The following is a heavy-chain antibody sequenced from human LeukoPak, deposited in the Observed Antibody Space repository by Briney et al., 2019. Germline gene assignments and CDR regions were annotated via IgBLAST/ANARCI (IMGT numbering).Heavy chain of an antibody. J-gene: IGHJ5*02. CDR1: GYTVTSYY. D-gene: IGHD1-26*01. V-gene: IGHV1-18*04. Sequence: ASVKVSCKASGYTVTSYYMHWVRQAPGQGLEWMGWISAYNGNTNYAQKLQGRVTMTTDTSTSTAYMELRSLRSDDTAVYYCARVLSGSYGIWFDPWGQGTLVTVSS. CDR2: ISAYNGNT. CDR3: ARVLSGSYGIWFDP.